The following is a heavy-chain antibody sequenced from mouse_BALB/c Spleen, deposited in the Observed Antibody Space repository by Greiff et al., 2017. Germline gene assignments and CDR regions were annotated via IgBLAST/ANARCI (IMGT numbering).Heavy chain of an antibody. CDR2: ISSGGSYT. J-gene: IGHJ3*01. Sequence: EVQLVESGGGLVKPGGSLKLSCAASGFTFSSYAMSWVRQSPEKRLEWVAEISSGGSYTYYPDTVTGRFTISRDNAKNTLYLEMSSLRSEDTAMYYCARDNYDYDIFAYWGQGTLVTVSA. CDR1: GFTFSSYA. V-gene: IGHV5-9-4*01. D-gene: IGHD2-4*01. CDR3: ARDNYDYDIFAY.